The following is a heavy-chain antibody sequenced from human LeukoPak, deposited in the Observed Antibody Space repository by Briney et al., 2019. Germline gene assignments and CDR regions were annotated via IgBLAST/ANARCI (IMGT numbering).Heavy chain of an antibody. CDR2: ISSSGST. J-gene: IGHJ4*02. Sequence: SETLSLTCTVSGDSISSGDYYWSWIRQPAGKGLEWIGRISSSGSTNYNPSLKSRVTMSVDTSKNQFSLKLSSVTAADTAVYYCAREEPSGSYGYWGQGALVTVSS. V-gene: IGHV4-61*02. CDR3: AREEPSGSYGY. CDR1: GDSISSGDYY. D-gene: IGHD1-26*01.